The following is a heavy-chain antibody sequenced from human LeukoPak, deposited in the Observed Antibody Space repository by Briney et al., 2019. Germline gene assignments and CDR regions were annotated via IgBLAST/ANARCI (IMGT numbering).Heavy chain of an antibody. D-gene: IGHD6-13*01. CDR2: ISSSSSYI. V-gene: IGHV3-21*01. CDR3: ARRHSSSWLDYYYGMDV. CDR1: GFTFSSYS. Sequence: PGGSLRLSCAASGFTFSSYSMTWVRQAPGKGLEWVSSISSSSSYIYYADSVKGRFTISRDSAKNSLYLQMNSLRAEDTAVYYCARRHSSSWLDYYYGMDVWGQGTTVTVSS. J-gene: IGHJ6*02.